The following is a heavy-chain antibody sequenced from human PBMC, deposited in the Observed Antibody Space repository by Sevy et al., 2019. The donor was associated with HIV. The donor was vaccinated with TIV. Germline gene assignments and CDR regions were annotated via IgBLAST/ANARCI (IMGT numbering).Heavy chain of an antibody. CDR3: AREGYSRGWGNFDY. CDR2: IGTAGDT. D-gene: IGHD6-19*01. Sequence: SGCLRLSCAASGFTFSSYDMHWVRQATGKGLEWVSAIGTAGDTYYPGSVKGRFTISRENAKNSLYLQMNSLRAGDTAVYYCAREGYSRGWGNFDYWGQGTLVNVSS. J-gene: IGHJ4*02. V-gene: IGHV3-13*01. CDR1: GFTFSSYD.